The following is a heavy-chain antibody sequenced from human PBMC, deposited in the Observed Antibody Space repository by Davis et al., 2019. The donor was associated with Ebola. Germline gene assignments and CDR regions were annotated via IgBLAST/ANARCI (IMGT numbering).Heavy chain of an antibody. J-gene: IGHJ6*02. CDR3: ARGGAYSSSVYYYYYGMDV. Sequence: SETLSLTCTVSGGSISSYYWGWIRQPPGKGLEWIGEINHSGSTNYNPSLKSRVTISVDTSKNQFSLKLSSVTAADTAVYYCARGGAYSSSVYYYYYGMDVWGQGTTVTVSS. D-gene: IGHD6-13*01. CDR1: GGSISSYY. CDR2: INHSGST. V-gene: IGHV4-34*01.